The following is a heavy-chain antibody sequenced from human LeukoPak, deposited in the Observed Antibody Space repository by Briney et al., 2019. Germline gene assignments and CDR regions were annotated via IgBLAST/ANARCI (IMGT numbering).Heavy chain of an antibody. CDR3: AREVGRRSGYSY. D-gene: IGHD3-3*01. CDR1: GGSFSGYY. Sequence: SETLSLTCAVYGGSFSGYYRSWIRQPPGKGLEWIGEINHSGSTNYNPSLKSRVTISVDTSNNQFSLRLSSVTAADTAVYYCAREVGRRSGYSYWGQGTPVTVSS. V-gene: IGHV4-34*01. J-gene: IGHJ4*02. CDR2: INHSGST.